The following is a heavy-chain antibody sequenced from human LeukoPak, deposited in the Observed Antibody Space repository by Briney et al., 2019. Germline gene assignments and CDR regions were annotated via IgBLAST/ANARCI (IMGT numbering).Heavy chain of an antibody. Sequence: VASVKVSCKASGGTFSSYAISWVRQAPGQGLEWMGGIIPIFGTANYAQKFQGRVTITADKSTSTAYMELSSLRSEDTAVHYCARGLLGDYYYYGMDVWGKGTTVTVSS. CDR2: IIPIFGTA. J-gene: IGHJ6*04. CDR1: GGTFSSYA. V-gene: IGHV1-69*06. D-gene: IGHD3-16*01. CDR3: ARGLLGDYYYYGMDV.